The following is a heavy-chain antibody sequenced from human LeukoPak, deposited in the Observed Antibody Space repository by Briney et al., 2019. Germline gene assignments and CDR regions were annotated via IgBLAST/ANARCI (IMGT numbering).Heavy chain of an antibody. CDR1: GFTFSSYG. Sequence: GRSLRLSCAASGFTFSSYGMHWVRQAPAKGLEWVAVISYDGSNKYYADSVKGRFTISRDNSKNTLYLQMNSLRAEDTAVYYCAKVQGRQWLGNSPFDYWGQGTLVTVSS. J-gene: IGHJ4*02. CDR2: ISYDGSNK. V-gene: IGHV3-30*18. CDR3: AKVQGRQWLGNSPFDY. D-gene: IGHD6-19*01.